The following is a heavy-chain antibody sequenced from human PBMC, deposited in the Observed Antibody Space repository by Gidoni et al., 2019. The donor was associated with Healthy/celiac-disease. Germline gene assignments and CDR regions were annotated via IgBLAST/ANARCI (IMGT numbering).Heavy chain of an antibody. D-gene: IGHD2-2*02. CDR3: ARAARGVGSRRYCSSTSCYSYFDY. CDR2: INHRGST. V-gene: IGHV4-34*01. Sequence: QVQLQQWGAGLLKPSETLSLTCAVYGGSFSGYYWSWIRPPPGKGLEWIGEINHRGSTNYNPSLNSLVTISVDTSNNQFSLKLSSVTAADTAVYYCARAARGVGSRRYCSSTSCYSYFDYWGQGTLVTVSS. J-gene: IGHJ4*02. CDR1: GGSFSGYY.